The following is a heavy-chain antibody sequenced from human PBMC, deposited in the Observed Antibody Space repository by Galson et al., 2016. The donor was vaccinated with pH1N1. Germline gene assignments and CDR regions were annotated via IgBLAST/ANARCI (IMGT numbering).Heavy chain of an antibody. CDR3: ARDREYNYGYYDHAFDI. CDR2: IYYSGST. Sequence: LTCIVSGGSISSYYWSWIRQPPGKGLEWIGYIYYSGSTNYNPSLKSRVTISVDTSKNQFSLKLSSVTAADTAVYYCARDREYNYGYYDHAFDIWGQGTMVTVSS. CDR1: GGSISSYY. J-gene: IGHJ3*02. V-gene: IGHV4-59*01. D-gene: IGHD5-18*01.